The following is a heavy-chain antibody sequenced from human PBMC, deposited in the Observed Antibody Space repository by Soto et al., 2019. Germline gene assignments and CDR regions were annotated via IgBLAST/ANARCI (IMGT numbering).Heavy chain of an antibody. CDR2: ISAYNGNT. J-gene: IGHJ6*02. CDR1: GYTFTSYG. V-gene: IGHV1-18*01. Sequence: QVQLVQSGAEVKKPGASLKVSCKASGYTFTSYGISWVRQAPGQGLEWMGWISAYNGNTNYAEKLQGRVTMTTDTSTSTAYMELRSLRSDDTAVYYCARDGRYCSGGSCYPGIYYYYYGMDVWGQETTVTVSS. CDR3: ARDGRYCSGGSCYPGIYYYYYGMDV. D-gene: IGHD2-15*01.